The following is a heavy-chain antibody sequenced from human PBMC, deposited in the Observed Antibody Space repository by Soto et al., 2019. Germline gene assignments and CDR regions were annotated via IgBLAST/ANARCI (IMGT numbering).Heavy chain of an antibody. D-gene: IGHD3-10*01. CDR3: ARNRDRLQLGGNYYYIMDV. J-gene: IGHJ6*02. CDR1: GGTFRSST. CDR2: IIPIFPTP. Sequence: QVQLVQSGAEVKKPGASATLSCKACGGTFRSSTISWVRQAPGQGLEWMGGIIPIFPTPAYAQKFQARGITTADDSASTAYLALTNLTSADTAVYYRARNRDRLQLGGNYYYIMDVWGQGTTVTVSS. V-gene: IGHV1-69*12.